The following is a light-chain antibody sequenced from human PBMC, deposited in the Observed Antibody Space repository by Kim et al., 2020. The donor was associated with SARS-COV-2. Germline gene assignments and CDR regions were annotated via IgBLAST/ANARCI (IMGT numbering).Light chain of an antibody. Sequence: SSELTQDPAVSVALGQTVRITCQGDSLRSYYASWYPQKPGQAPVLVIYGKNNRPSGIPDRFSGSSSGNTASLTITGAQAEDEADYYCNSRDSSGNHRVVF. CDR1: SLRSYY. CDR3: NSRDSSGNHRVV. J-gene: IGLJ2*01. CDR2: GKN. V-gene: IGLV3-19*01.